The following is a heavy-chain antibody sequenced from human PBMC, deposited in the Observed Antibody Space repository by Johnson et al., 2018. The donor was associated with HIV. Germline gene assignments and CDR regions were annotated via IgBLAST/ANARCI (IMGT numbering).Heavy chain of an antibody. CDR3: AREGRRDAFDI. J-gene: IGHJ3*02. CDR2: ISSSGGST. Sequence: GGLVKSGGSLRLSCAASGFTFSDYYMSWIRQAPGKGLEWVSYISSSGGSTYYADSVKGRFTISRDNSKNTLYLQMNSLRAEDTAVYYCAREGRRDAFDIWGQGTMVTVSS. CDR1: GFTFSDYY. V-gene: IGHV3-11*04.